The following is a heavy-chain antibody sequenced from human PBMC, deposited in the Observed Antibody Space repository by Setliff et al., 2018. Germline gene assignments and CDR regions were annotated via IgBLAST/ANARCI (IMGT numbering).Heavy chain of an antibody. CDR3: AKDRNGYSSGWTLFDY. CDR2: ISGSGGST. D-gene: IGHD6-19*01. J-gene: IGHJ4*02. CDR1: GFTLSSYA. Sequence: GGSLRLSCAASGFTLSSYAMCWVRQAPGKGLEWVSGISGSGGSTNYADSVKGRFTISRDNSKNTLYLQMNSLRAEDTAVYYCAKDRNGYSSGWTLFDYWGQGTLVTVSS. V-gene: IGHV3-23*01.